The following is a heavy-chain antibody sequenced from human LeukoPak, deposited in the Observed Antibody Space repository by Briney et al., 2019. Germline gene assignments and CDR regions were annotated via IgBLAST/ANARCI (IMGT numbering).Heavy chain of an antibody. V-gene: IGHV4-59*01. CDR1: GGSISSYY. Sequence: SETLSLTCTVSGGSISSYYWSWIRQPPGKGLEWIGYIYYSGSTNYNPSLKSRVTISVDTSKNQFSLKLSSVTAADTAVYYCARDQADGDYEGVFDYWGQGTLVTVSS. J-gene: IGHJ4*02. CDR2: IYYSGST. CDR3: ARDQADGDYEGVFDY. D-gene: IGHD4-17*01.